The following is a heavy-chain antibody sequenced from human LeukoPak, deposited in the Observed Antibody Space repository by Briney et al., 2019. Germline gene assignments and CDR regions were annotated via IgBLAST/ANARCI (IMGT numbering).Heavy chain of an antibody. J-gene: IGHJ4*02. CDR2: IYYSGST. V-gene: IGHV4-39*07. CDR3: ARDLDCGGDCWRGEIDY. CDR1: GGSISSSSYY. Sequence: PSETLSLTCTVSGGSISSSSYYWGWIRQPPGKGLEWIGSIYYSGSTYYNPSLKSRVTISVDTSKNQFSLKLSSVTAADTAVYYCARDLDCGGDCWRGEIDYWGQGTLVTVSS. D-gene: IGHD2-21*02.